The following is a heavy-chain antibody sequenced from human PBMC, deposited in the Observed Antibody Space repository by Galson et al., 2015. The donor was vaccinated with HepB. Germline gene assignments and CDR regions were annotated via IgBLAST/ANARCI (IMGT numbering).Heavy chain of an antibody. CDR3: AGGGGYGFGNWFDP. D-gene: IGHD5-18*01. CDR1: GGSISSYY. V-gene: IGHV4-59*01. CDR2: IYYSGST. J-gene: IGHJ5*02. Sequence: ETLSLTCTVSGGSISSYYWSWIRQPPGKGLEWIGYIYYSGSTNYNPSLKSRVTISVDTSKNQFSLKLSSVTAADTAVYYCAGGGGYGFGNWFDPWGQGTLVTVSS.